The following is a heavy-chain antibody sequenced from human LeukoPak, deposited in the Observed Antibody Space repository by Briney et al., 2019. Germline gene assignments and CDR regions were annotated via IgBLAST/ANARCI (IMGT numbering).Heavy chain of an antibody. CDR2: INHSGST. CDR3: ARDRNYDFWSGYYAFDI. V-gene: IGHV4-34*01. CDR1: GGSFSGYY. D-gene: IGHD3-3*01. Sequence: PSETLSLTCAVYGGSFSGYYWSWIRQPPGKGLEWIGEINHSGSTNYNPSLKSRVTISVDPSKNQFSLKLSSVTAADTAVYYCARDRNYDFWSGYYAFDIWGQGTMVTVSS. J-gene: IGHJ3*02.